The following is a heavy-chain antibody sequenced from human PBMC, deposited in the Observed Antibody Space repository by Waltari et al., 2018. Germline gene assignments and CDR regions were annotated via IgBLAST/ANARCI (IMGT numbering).Heavy chain of an antibody. V-gene: IGHV4-61*02. D-gene: IGHD3-22*01. Sequence: QVQLQESGPGLVKPSQTLSLTCTVSGGPISSVSYYWSWIRQPAGKGLEWIGRIYTSGSTNYNPSLKSRVTISVDTSKNQFSLKLSSVTAADTAVYYCARDRGFSGYYPDDAFDIWGQGTMVTVSS. CDR1: GGPISSVSYY. J-gene: IGHJ3*02. CDR2: IYTSGST. CDR3: ARDRGFSGYYPDDAFDI.